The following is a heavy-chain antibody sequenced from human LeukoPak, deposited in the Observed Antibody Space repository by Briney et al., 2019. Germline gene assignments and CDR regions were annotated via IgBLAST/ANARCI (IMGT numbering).Heavy chain of an antibody. CDR2: IYYSGST. V-gene: IGHV4-59*01. CDR3: ARAPGMYYYDSSGYYLD. J-gene: IGHJ4*02. CDR1: VGSISSYY. Sequence: KPSETLSLTCTVSVGSISSYYWSWIRQPPGKGLEWIGYIYYSGSTNYNPSLKSRVTISVDTSTNQFSLKLSSVTAADTAVYYCARAPGMYYYDSSGYYLDWGQGTLVTVSS. D-gene: IGHD3-22*01.